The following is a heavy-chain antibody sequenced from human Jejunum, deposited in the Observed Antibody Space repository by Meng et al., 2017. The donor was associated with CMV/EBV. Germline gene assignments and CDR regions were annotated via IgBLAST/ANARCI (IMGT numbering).Heavy chain of an antibody. Sequence: STYAMGWVRQAPGKGLEWVSVIPGSGGSTSYADSVKGRFTISRDNSKNTLYLQMNSLRAEDTAVYYCAKEGFKCSSASCHDAFDIWGQGTMVTVSS. D-gene: IGHD2-2*01. CDR1: STYA. V-gene: IGHV3-23*01. J-gene: IGHJ3*02. CDR2: IPGSGGST. CDR3: AKEGFKCSSASCHDAFDI.